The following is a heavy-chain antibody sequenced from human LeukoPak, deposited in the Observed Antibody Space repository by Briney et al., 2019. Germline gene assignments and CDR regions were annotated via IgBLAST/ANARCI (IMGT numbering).Heavy chain of an antibody. D-gene: IGHD5-12*01. J-gene: IGHJ4*02. CDR3: AAIDPYGGYGRETLDY. CDR1: GYSFTNFG. V-gene: IGHV1-18*01. CDR2: ISTYNGNT. Sequence: ASVKVSCKASGYSFTNFGISWVRQAPGQGLEWMGWISTYNGNTNYAQKLQGRVTMTTDTYTSTAYMELSSLRSEDTAVYYCAAIDPYGGYGRETLDYWGQGTLVTVSS.